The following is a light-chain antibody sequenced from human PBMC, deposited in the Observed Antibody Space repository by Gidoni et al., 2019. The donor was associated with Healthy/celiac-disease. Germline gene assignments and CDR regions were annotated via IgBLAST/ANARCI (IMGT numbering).Light chain of an antibody. Sequence: QSALTQPPSASGPPGQSVTISCTGTSSDVGGYNYVSWYQQHPGNAPKLMIYEVSKRPSGVPDRFSGSKSGNTASLTVSGLQAEDEADYYCSSYAGTFWVFGTGTKVTVL. CDR1: SSDVGGYNY. CDR2: EVS. J-gene: IGLJ1*01. CDR3: SSYAGTFWV. V-gene: IGLV2-8*01.